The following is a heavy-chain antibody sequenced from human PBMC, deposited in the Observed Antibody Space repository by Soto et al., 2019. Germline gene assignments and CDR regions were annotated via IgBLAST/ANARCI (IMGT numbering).Heavy chain of an antibody. CDR2: ISSNGGST. V-gene: IGHV3-64*04. D-gene: IGHD2-2*03. CDR3: ARDLGYCVSTSCYLFDP. Sequence: PGGSLRLSCSASGFTFSSYAMHWVRQAPGKGLEYVSAISSNGGSTYYADSVKGRFTISRDNSKNSLYLQMNSLRAEDTAVYYCARDLGYCVSTSCYLFDPWGQGTLVTVSS. CDR1: GFTFSSYA. J-gene: IGHJ5*02.